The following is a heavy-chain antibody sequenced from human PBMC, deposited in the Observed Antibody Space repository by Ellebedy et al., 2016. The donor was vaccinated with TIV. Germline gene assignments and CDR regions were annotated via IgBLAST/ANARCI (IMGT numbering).Heavy chain of an antibody. CDR3: ARVHCSITTCDYYYMDV. J-gene: IGHJ6*03. Sequence: SETLSLXCTVSGGSVSRYSWSWIRQPAGKGLEWIGRIFTSGSFNYNPSLMSRVTMSVVTSKNQISLRLNSMTTADTAVYYCARVHCSITTCDYYYMDVWGKGTTVTVSS. CDR1: GGSVSRYS. V-gene: IGHV4-4*07. CDR2: IFTSGSF. D-gene: IGHD1-1*01.